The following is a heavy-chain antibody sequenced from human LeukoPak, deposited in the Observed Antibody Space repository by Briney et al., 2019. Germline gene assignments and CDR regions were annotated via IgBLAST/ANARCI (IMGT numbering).Heavy chain of an antibody. D-gene: IGHD3-10*01. CDR2: ISWNSGSI. CDR3: AKDLHYGSADY. Sequence: PGGSLRLSCAASGFSFDDFAIHWVRQAPGKGLEWVSGISWNSGSIGYADSVKGRFTISRDNAKNSLYLQMNSLRDEDTALYYCAKDLHYGSADYWGQGTLVTVSS. J-gene: IGHJ4*02. V-gene: IGHV3-9*01. CDR1: GFSFDDFA.